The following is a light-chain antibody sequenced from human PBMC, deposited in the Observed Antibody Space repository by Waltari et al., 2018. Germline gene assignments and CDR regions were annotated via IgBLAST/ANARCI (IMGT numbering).Light chain of an antibody. CDR2: STN. V-gene: IGLV1-47*01. J-gene: IGLJ3*02. CDR3: ATWDDSLRMV. CDR1: SPTLGNNY. Sequence: QSVLSPPPSASGTPGQRATISCSGISPTLGNNYVYLSQQLPGTAPKPLTYSTNRRPSGVPVRFSGSKSGTAGSLAINGLRSEDEADYYCATWDDSLRMVFGGGTELTVL.